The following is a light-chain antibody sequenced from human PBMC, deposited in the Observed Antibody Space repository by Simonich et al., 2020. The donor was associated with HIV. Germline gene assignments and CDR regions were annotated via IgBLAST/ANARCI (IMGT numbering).Light chain of an antibody. J-gene: IGKJ2*01. V-gene: IGKV1-33*01. CDR2: DAS. CDR1: QDIANY. CDR3: QQYDNLPYT. Sequence: DLQMTQSPSSLSASVGDRVTITCQASQDIANYLNWYQQKPGKAPKLLIFDASNLETGVPSRFSGNASGTDFTFTITSLRPEDIATYYCQQYDNLPYTFGQGTKLEIK.